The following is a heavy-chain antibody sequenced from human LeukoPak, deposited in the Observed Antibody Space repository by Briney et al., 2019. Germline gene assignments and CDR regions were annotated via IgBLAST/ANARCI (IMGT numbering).Heavy chain of an antibody. CDR1: GFTFSSYE. CDR2: ISSSGSTI. V-gene: IGHV3-48*03. D-gene: IGHD3-22*01. CDR3: ARDQRRGYYYDSSGYPGFDY. J-gene: IGHJ4*02. Sequence: GGSLRLSCAASGFTFSSYEMNWVPQAPGKGLEWISYISSSGSTIYYADSVKGRFTISRDNAKNSLYLQMNSLRAEDTAVYYCARDQRRGYYYDSSGYPGFDYWGQGTLVTVSS.